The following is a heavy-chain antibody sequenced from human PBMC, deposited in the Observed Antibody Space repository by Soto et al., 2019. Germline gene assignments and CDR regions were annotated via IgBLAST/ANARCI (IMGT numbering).Heavy chain of an antibody. CDR3: AKYGQWELTNWFDP. CDR1: GFTFDDYA. J-gene: IGHJ5*02. D-gene: IGHD1-26*01. V-gene: IGHV3-9*01. Sequence: EVQLVESGGGLVQPGRSLRLSCAASGFTFDDYAMHWVRQAPGKGLEWVSGISWNSGSIGYADSVKGRVTISRDNAKNSLYLQMNSLRAEDTALYYCAKYGQWELTNWFDPWGQGTLVTVSS. CDR2: ISWNSGSI.